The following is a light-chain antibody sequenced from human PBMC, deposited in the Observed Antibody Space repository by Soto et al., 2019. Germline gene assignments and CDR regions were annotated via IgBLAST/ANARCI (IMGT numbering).Light chain of an antibody. J-gene: IGKJ2*01. V-gene: IGKV3-20*01. CDR2: ATS. CDR3: QQYGSSPRYT. Sequence: EIVLTQSPGTLSLSSGERATLSCRASQSVSSSYLAWYQQKPGQAPRLLVYATSSRATGIPDRFSGSGSGTDFTLTISRLEPEDFAVYYCQQYGSSPRYTFGQGTKLEIK. CDR1: QSVSSSY.